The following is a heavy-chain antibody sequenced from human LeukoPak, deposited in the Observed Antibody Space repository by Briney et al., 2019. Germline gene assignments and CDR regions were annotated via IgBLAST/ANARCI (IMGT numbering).Heavy chain of an antibody. V-gene: IGHV1-69*13. CDR2: IIPSFGTA. D-gene: IGHD6-13*01. J-gene: IGHJ6*03. Sequence: SVKVSCKASGGTFSSYAISWVRQAPGQGLEWMGGIIPSFGTANYAQKFQGRVTITADESTSTAYMELSSLRSEDTAVYYCARGVAGYSSSWYGKATADYYYYMDVWGKGTTVTISS. CDR3: ARGVAGYSSSWYGKATADYYYYMDV. CDR1: GGTFSSYA.